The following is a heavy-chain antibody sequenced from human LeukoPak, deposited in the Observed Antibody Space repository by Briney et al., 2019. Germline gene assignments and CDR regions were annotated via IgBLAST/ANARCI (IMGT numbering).Heavy chain of an antibody. J-gene: IGHJ3*02. V-gene: IGHV3-33*01. Sequence: GGSLRLSCAASGFTFSSYGMHWVRQSPGKGLEWVAVILNYGSQEKYADSVKGRFTISRDNSKNTLFLQMNSLRAEDTAVYYCARDDTLGDNALDIWGQGTMVTVSS. CDR3: ARDDTLGDNALDI. D-gene: IGHD3-16*01. CDR2: ILNYGSQE. CDR1: GFTFSSYG.